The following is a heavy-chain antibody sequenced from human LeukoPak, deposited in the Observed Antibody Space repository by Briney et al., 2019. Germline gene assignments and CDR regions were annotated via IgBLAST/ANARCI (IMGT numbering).Heavy chain of an antibody. CDR2: VSGSGDFI. V-gene: IGHV3-23*01. J-gene: IGHJ4*01. CDR3: AKTRGGNPRYYFDY. D-gene: IGHD4-23*01. CDR1: GFTFSSYS. Sequence: TGGSLRLSCAASGFTFSSYSMNWVRQAPGKGLEWVSVVSGSGDFIYYGDSVKGRFTISRDNSKNTLYLQMSSLRAEDTALYYCAKTRGGNPRYYFDYWGHGTLVTVSS.